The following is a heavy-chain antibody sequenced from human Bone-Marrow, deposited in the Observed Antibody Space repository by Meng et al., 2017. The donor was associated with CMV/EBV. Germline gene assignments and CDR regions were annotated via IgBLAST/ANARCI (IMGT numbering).Heavy chain of an antibody. CDR1: GFTFSSYA. D-gene: IGHD2-2*01. CDR2: ISYDGSNK. Sequence: GESLKISCAASGFTFSSYAMHWVRQAPGKGLEWVAVISYDGSNKYYADSVKGRFTISRDNSKNTLYLQMNSLRAEDTAVYYCARDHVTPSYQVLSQIFDYWGQGTLVTVSS. J-gene: IGHJ4*02. V-gene: IGHV3-30*04. CDR3: ARDHVTPSYQVLSQIFDY.